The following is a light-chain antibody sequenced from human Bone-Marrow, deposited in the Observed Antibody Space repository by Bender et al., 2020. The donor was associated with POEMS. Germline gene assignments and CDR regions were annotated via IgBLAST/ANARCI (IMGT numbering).Light chain of an antibody. CDR3: QAWDSSTVI. V-gene: IGLV3-1*01. Sequence: SYELTQPPSVSVSPGQTASITCSGDKLGEKHACWYQQKPGHSPALVIYQNTERPSGIPERFSGSNSGNTATLTISGTQPMDEAEYYCQAWDSSTVIFGGGTELTVL. CDR1: KLGEKH. J-gene: IGLJ2*01. CDR2: QNT.